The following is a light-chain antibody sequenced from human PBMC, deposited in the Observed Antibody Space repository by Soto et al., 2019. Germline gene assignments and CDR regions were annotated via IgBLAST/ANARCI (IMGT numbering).Light chain of an antibody. V-gene: IGLV2-14*03. J-gene: IGLJ1*01. CDR3: TSYTSSITYV. CDR1: SSDVGGYNF. Sequence: QSALTQPAPVSGSPGLSINISCTGTSSDVGGYNFVSWYQHHPGKAPKLIIYDVTNRPSGISNRFSGSKSGNTASLTISGLQAEDEADYYCTSYTSSITYVFGTGTKVTVL. CDR2: DVT.